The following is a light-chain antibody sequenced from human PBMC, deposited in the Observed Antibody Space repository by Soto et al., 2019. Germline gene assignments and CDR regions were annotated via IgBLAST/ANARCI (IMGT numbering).Light chain of an antibody. Sequence: DIQMTQSPSTLSASVGDRVTITCRASQSISSWLAWYQQKPGKAPKLLIYKASSLESGVPSRFSGSGSVTEFTINISSLQTADFSTYYCQQYNSYARTFGQGTKVEIK. CDR2: KAS. CDR1: QSISSW. CDR3: QQYNSYART. V-gene: IGKV1-5*03. J-gene: IGKJ1*01.